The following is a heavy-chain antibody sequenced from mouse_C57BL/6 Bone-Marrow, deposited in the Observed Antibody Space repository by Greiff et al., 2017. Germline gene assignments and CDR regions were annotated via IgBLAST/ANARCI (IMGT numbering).Heavy chain of an antibody. V-gene: IGHV2-6-1*01. CDR3: ARHGYDYGGGAMDY. CDR2: IWSDGST. Sequence: VQLQESGPGLVAPSQSLSITCTVSGFSLTSYGVHWVRQPPGKGLEWLVVIWSDGSTTYNSAPKSRLSISKDNSKSQVFLKMNSLQTDDTAMYYCARHGYDYGGGAMDYWGQGTSVTVSS. D-gene: IGHD2-4*01. CDR1: GFSLTSYG. J-gene: IGHJ4*01.